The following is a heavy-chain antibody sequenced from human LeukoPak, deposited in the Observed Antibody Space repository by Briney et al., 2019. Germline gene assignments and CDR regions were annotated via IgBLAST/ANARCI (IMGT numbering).Heavy chain of an antibody. D-gene: IGHD5-12*01. CDR1: GGSISGYY. J-gene: IGHJ4*02. CDR2: IYYNGIT. CDR3: ARHLYSGYDRVFDY. Sequence: SETLSLTCAVSGGSISGYYWIWIRQPPGKGLEWIGYIYYNGITNYNPSLKSRVTISVDTSKNQFSLKLSSVTAADTAMYYCARHLYSGYDRVFDYWGQGTLATVSS. V-gene: IGHV4-59*08.